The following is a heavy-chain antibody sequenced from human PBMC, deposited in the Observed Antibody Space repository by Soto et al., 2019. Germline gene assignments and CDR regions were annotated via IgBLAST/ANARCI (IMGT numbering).Heavy chain of an antibody. D-gene: IGHD6-13*01. CDR1: GGTFSTYT. J-gene: IGHJ3*02. Sequence: QVQLVQSGAEVKKPGSSVKVSCKASGGTFSTYTIIWVRQAPGQGLEWMGRILPMLDITNSAQRFQGRVTIHADKSTSTAYLELSSLRSEDTAVYYCTLGSWSAETFDIWGRGTMVTVSS. V-gene: IGHV1-69*02. CDR2: ILPMLDIT. CDR3: TLGSWSAETFDI.